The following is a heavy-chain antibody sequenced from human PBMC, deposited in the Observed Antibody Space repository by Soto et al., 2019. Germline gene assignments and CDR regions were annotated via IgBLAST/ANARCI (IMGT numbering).Heavy chain of an antibody. CDR2: ISYDGSNK. Sequence: QVQLVESGGGVVQPGRSLRLSCAASGFTFSSYAMLWVRQAPGKGLEWVAVISYDGSNKYYADSVKGRFTISRDNSKNTLYLQMNSLRAEDTAVSDCARESYYDFWSGPYSGMDVWGQGTTVTVSS. V-gene: IGHV3-30-3*01. CDR1: GFTFSSYA. CDR3: ARESYYDFWSGPYSGMDV. J-gene: IGHJ6*02. D-gene: IGHD3-3*01.